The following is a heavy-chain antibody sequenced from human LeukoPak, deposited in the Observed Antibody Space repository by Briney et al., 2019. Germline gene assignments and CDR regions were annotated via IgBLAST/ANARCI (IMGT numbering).Heavy chain of an antibody. D-gene: IGHD3-16*01. V-gene: IGHV4-31*03. CDR2: IYYSGST. J-gene: IGHJ4*02. CDR3: ARGAFVWEYYFDY. CDR1: GGSISSGGYY. Sequence: KTSETLSLTCTVSGGSISSGGYYWSWIRQHPGKGLEWIGYIYYSGSTYYNPSLKSRVTISVDTSKNQFSLKLSSVTAADTAVYYCARGAFVWEYYFDYWGQGTLVTVSS.